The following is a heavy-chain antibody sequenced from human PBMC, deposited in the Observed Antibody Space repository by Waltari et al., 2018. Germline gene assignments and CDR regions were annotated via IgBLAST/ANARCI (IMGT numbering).Heavy chain of an antibody. CDR3: AKNGIVPTADHYYYGVDV. CDR2: IDPKSGNT. Sequence: QVHLVQSGAEVKKPGASVKVSCEASGYTFSDYCMHWVRRAPGQGLEWMGWIDPKSGNTNHAQKFQDRLTMTTDSSVSTAYMELNSLRSDDTAVYYCAKNGIVPTADHYYYGVDVWGPGTTVIVSS. J-gene: IGHJ6*02. CDR1: GYTFSDYC. D-gene: IGHD1-26*01. V-gene: IGHV1-2*02.